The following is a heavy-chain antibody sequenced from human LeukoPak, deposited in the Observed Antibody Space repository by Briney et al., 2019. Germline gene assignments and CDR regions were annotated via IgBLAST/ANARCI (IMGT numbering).Heavy chain of an antibody. D-gene: IGHD3-10*01. CDR2: IYYSGST. J-gene: IGHJ4*02. V-gene: IGHV4-38-2*02. CDR1: GYSISSSYY. Sequence: SETLSLTCTVSGYSISSSYYWGWIRQPPGKGLEWIGSIYYSGSTYYNPSLKSRVTISVDTSENQFSLKLSSVTAADTAVYYCASFVRFTMVRGEDYWGQGTLVTVSS. CDR3: ASFVRFTMVRGEDY.